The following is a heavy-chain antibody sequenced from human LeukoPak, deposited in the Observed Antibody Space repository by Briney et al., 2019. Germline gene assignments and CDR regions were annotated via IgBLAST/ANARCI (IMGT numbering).Heavy chain of an antibody. D-gene: IGHD6-6*01. V-gene: IGHV1-18*01. CDR2: ISAYNGNT. CDR3: ARDLIAARPGWFDP. Sequence: GASVKVSCKASGYTFTTYGVNWVRQAPGQGLEWMGWISAYNGNTNYAQNLQGRVTLTTDTSASTAYTELRSLRSDDTAVYYCARDLIAARPGWFDPWGQGTLVTVSS. J-gene: IGHJ5*02. CDR1: GYTFTTYG.